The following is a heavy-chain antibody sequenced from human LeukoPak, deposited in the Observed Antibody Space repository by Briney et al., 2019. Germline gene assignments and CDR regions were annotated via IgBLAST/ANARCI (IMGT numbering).Heavy chain of an antibody. CDR2: ISYDGSNK. Sequence: GRSLRLSCAASGFTFSSYAMHWVRQAPGKGLEWVAVISYDGSNKYYADSVKGRFTISRDNSKNTLYLQMNSLRAEDTAVYYCARDQSGMDVWGQGTTVIVSS. J-gene: IGHJ6*02. CDR1: GFTFSSYA. V-gene: IGHV3-30*04. CDR3: ARDQSGMDV.